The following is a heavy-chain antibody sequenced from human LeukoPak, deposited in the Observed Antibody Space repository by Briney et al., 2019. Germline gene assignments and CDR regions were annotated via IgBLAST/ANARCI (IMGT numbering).Heavy chain of an antibody. J-gene: IGHJ4*02. CDR2: IYYSGST. D-gene: IGHD6-19*01. CDR1: GGSISSSSYY. V-gene: IGHV4-39*01. CDR3: ASSAMYSSGWYPGSFDY. Sequence: PSETLSLTCTVSGGSISSSSYYWGWIRQPPGKGLEWIGSIYYSGSTYYNPSLKSRVTISVDTSKNQFSLKLSSVTAADTAVYYCASSAMYSSGWYPGSFDYWGQGTLVTVSS.